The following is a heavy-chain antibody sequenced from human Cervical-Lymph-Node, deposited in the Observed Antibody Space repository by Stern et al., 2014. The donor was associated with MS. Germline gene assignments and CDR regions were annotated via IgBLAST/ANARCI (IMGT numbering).Heavy chain of an antibody. J-gene: IGHJ3*02. CDR3: SPASAI. CDR1: GLSFSDAA. V-gene: IGHV3-73*01. CDR2: IRGKAKNYAT. Sequence: DEQLVESGGGLVQPGGCLRLACVVSGLSFSDAAVHWVRQASGKGLEWVGRIRGKAKNYATSYAASVKGRFTISRTDSKNTAFLLMNSLKSEDTAVYYCSPASAIWGQGTVVTVSS.